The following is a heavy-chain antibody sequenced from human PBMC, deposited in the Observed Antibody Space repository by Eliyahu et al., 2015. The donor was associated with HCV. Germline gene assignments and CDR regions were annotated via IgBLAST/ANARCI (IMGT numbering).Heavy chain of an antibody. CDR1: GYTFTSYY. V-gene: IGHV1-46*03. D-gene: IGHD3-10*01. CDR3: ASEGDYYGSGSYGYYYYYGMDV. Sequence: QVQLVQSGAEVKKPGASVKVSCKASGYTFTSYYMXWVRQAPGQGLEWMGIINPSGGSTSYAQKFQGRVTMTRDTSTSTVYMELSSLRSEDTAVYYCASEGDYYGSGSYGYYYYYGMDVWGQGTTVTVSS. J-gene: IGHJ6*02. CDR2: INPSGGST.